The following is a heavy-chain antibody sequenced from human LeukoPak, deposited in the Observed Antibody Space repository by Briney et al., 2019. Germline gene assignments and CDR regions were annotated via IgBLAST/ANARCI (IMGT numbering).Heavy chain of an antibody. V-gene: IGHV3-30*03. J-gene: IGHJ6*03. D-gene: IGHD1-26*01. Sequence: GGSLRLSCAASGFTFSSYGMHWVRQAPGKGLEWVAVISYDGSNKYYADSVKGRFTISRDNSKNTLYLQMNSLRAEDTAVYYCARAPGAPKIYYYYYMDVWGKGTTVTVSS. CDR2: ISYDGSNK. CDR3: ARAPGAPKIYYYYYMDV. CDR1: GFTFSSYG.